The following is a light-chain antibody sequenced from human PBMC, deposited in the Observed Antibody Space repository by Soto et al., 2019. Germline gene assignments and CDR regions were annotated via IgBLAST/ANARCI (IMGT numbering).Light chain of an antibody. CDR1: QSVSSSY. CDR3: HQYDSSPLT. V-gene: IGKV3-20*01. Sequence: EIVLTQSPGTLSLYPGERATLSCRASQSVSSSYLAWYQQKPGQAPRLLIYGASSRATGIPDRFSGSGSGTDFTLTISRLEPEDFAVYYWHQYDSSPLTFVGGTKVEIK. J-gene: IGKJ4*01. CDR2: GAS.